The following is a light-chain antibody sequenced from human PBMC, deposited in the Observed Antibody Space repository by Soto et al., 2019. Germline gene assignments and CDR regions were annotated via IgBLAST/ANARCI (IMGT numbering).Light chain of an antibody. CDR3: QQYGSSPFT. CDR1: QSVSSN. J-gene: IGKJ3*01. CDR2: GAS. Sequence: DIVLTQSPGTLSLSPGERATLSCRASQSVSSNLAWYQQKPGQAPRLLIYGASSRATGIPDRFSGSGSGTDFTLNIRSLGPEDSAVYYCQQYGSSPFTFGHGTKVDIK. V-gene: IGKV3-20*01.